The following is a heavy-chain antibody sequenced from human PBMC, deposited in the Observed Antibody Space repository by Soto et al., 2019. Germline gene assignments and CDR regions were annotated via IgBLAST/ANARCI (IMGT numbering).Heavy chain of an antibody. CDR1: GDSVSSNSAA. CDR3: ARDRQLVPHYYYYYGMDV. J-gene: IGHJ6*02. Sequence: PSPTLSLTCAISGDSVSSNSAAWNWIRQSPSRGLEWLGRTYYRSKWYNDYAVSVKSRITINPDTSKNQFSLQLNSVTPEDTAVYYCARDRQLVPHYYYYYGMDVWGQGTTVTVSS. CDR2: TYYRSKWYN. D-gene: IGHD6-6*01. V-gene: IGHV6-1*01.